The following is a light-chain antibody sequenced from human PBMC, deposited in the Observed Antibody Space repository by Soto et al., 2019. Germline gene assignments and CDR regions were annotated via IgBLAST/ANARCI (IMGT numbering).Light chain of an antibody. CDR1: TSDVGSYNY. J-gene: IGLJ2*01. CDR3: SSYASIRTVI. V-gene: IGLV2-14*01. Sequence: QSVLTQPASVSGSPGQSITISCTGTTSDVGSYNYVSWYQHHPGKAPKLIIYEVTNRPSGVSNRFSGSKSGNTASLTISGLQADDEADYYCSSYASIRTVIFGGGTKLTVL. CDR2: EVT.